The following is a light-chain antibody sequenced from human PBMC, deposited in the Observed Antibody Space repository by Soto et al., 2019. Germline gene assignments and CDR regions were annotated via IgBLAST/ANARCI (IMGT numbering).Light chain of an antibody. V-gene: IGLV2-14*01. CDR3: TSYTSSSARV. Sequence: QSVLTQPASVSASPGQSITISCTGTSSDIGDYDYVSWYQQHPGKAPKLIIYEVSNRPSGISNRFSGSKSGNTASLTISGLQAEDEADYYCTSYTSSSARVFGTGTKVTVL. CDR1: SSDIGDYDY. CDR2: EVS. J-gene: IGLJ1*01.